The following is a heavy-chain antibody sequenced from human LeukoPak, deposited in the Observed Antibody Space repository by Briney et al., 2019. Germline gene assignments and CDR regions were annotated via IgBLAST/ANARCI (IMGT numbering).Heavy chain of an antibody. Sequence: GGSPRLSCAASGFTFSTYSMNWVRQAPGKGLEWVSFISSSSSYISDADSVKGRFTIARDNAKNSLFLQMSSLRAEDTAIYYCARELLWFGGPGAFDIWGQGTMVTVSS. V-gene: IGHV3-21*05. CDR2: ISSSSSYI. CDR3: ARELLWFGGPGAFDI. J-gene: IGHJ3*02. CDR1: GFTFSTYS. D-gene: IGHD3-10*01.